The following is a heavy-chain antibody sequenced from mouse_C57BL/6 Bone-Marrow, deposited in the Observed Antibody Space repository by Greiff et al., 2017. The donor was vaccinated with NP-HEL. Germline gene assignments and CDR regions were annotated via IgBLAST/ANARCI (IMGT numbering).Heavy chain of an antibody. CDR3: ASTTVVYFDY. Sequence: EVKLQESGPGLVKPSQSLSLTCSVTGYSITSGYYWNWIRQFPGNKLEWMGYISYDGSNNYNPSLKNRISITRDTSKNQFFLKLNSVTTEDTATYYCASTTVVYFDYWGQGTTLTVSS. CDR2: ISYDGSN. D-gene: IGHD1-1*01. J-gene: IGHJ2*01. CDR1: GYSITSGYY. V-gene: IGHV3-6*01.